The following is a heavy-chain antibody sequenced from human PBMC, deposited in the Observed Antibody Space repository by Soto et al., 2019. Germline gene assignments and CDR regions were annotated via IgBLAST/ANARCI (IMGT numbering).Heavy chain of an antibody. Sequence: QVQLVESGGGVVQPGGSLRLSCAASGYTLSNCGMHWVRQAPGKGPEWVAMISYDGKCAYYVDSVKGRFTISRDTSKNPLCLQMNRLRAEDTAVYYCAKDLYGSGGDNYFDPWVRGTRVTVTS. D-gene: IGHD6-19*01. CDR1: GYTLSNCG. CDR2: ISYDGKCA. CDR3: AKDLYGSGGDNYFDP. J-gene: IGHJ5*02. V-gene: IGHV3-30*18.